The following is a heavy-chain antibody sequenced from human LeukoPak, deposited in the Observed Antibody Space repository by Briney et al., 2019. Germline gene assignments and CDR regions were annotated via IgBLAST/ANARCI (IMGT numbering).Heavy chain of an antibody. CDR1: GFTFSDYY. J-gene: IGHJ4*02. V-gene: IGHV3-11*01. CDR2: ISSSGSAI. CDR3: ARDRRELELGFDY. D-gene: IGHD1-26*01. Sequence: GGSLRLSCAASGFTFSDYYMSWIRQAPGKGLEWVSYISSSGSAIYYADSVKGRFTISRDNAKNSLYLQMNSLRAEDTAVYYCARDRRELELGFDYWGQGILVTVSS.